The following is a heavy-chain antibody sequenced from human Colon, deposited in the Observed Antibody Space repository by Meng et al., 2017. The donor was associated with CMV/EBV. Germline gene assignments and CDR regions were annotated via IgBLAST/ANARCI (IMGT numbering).Heavy chain of an antibody. J-gene: IGHJ5*02. D-gene: IGHD1-20*01. CDR1: GYTFTCYY. Sequence: QVQRVHSWAEVKKPGASVKVSCKASGYTFTCYYMHWVRQAPGQGLEWMGWINPNSGGTNYAQKFQGRVTMTRDTSISTAYMELSRLRSDDTAVYYCARAPYNWNDEGWFDPWGQGTLVTVSS. V-gene: IGHV1-2*02. CDR2: INPNSGGT. CDR3: ARAPYNWNDEGWFDP.